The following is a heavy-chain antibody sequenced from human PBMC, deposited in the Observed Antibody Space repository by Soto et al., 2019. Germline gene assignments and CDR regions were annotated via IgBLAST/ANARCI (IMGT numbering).Heavy chain of an antibody. V-gene: IGHV3-30-3*01. J-gene: IGHJ6*02. CDR3: ARDRLRYNWNDFPYYYYGMDV. D-gene: IGHD1-1*01. CDR1: GFTFSSYA. CDR2: ISYDGSNK. Sequence: PGGSLRLSCAASGFTFSSYAMTWVRQAPGKGLEWVAVISYDGSNKYYADSVKGRFTISRDNSKNTLYLQMNSLRAEDTAVYYCARDRLRYNWNDFPYYYYGMDVWGQGNTVTVSS.